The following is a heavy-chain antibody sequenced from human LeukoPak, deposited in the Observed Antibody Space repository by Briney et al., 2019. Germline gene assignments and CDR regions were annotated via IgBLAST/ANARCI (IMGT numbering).Heavy chain of an antibody. V-gene: IGHV4-39*01. J-gene: IGHJ4*02. CDR3: ARHGREGVDY. Sequence: PSETLSLTCTVSGGSISSSSYYWGWVRQPPGKGLEWIGSIYYSGSTYYNPSLKSRVTISVDTSKNQFSLKLSSVTAADTAVYYCARHGREGVDYWGQGTLVTVSS. CDR2: IYYSGST. D-gene: IGHD1-1*01. CDR1: GGSISSSSYY.